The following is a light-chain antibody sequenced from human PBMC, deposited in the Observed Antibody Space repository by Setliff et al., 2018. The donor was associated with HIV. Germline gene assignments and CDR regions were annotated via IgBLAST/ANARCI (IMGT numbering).Light chain of an antibody. J-gene: IGLJ3*02. V-gene: IGLV3-21*02. CDR3: QVWDSGNDHVV. CDR2: EDS. CDR1: DIGSKS. Sequence: SYELTPPPSVSVAPGETARITCGGNDIGSKSVHWYQQRPGQAPVLAVYEDSARPSGIPVRFSGSNSGNTATLTISRVEAGDEADYYCQVWDSGNDHVVFGGGTKVTVL.